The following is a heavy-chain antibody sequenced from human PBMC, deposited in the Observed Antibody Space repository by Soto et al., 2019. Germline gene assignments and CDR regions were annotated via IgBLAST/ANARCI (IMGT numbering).Heavy chain of an antibody. D-gene: IGHD1-26*01. Sequence: QVRLVESGGGVVQPGTSVRLSCAVSGFTFSSYAVHWVRQAPGKGLEWVAVVSSDGNTRYYAESVKGRFTISRDNYIDTRFLQMNSLRPEDTAVYFCAREVGSTFRLDYWGQGALVTVSS. CDR1: GFTFSSYA. V-gene: IGHV3-30-3*01. CDR3: AREVGSTFRLDY. J-gene: IGHJ4*02. CDR2: VSSDGNTR.